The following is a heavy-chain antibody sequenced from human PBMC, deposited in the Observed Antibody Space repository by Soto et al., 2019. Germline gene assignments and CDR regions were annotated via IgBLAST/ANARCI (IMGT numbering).Heavy chain of an antibody. D-gene: IGHD3-10*01. J-gene: IGHJ4*02. Sequence: EVQLVESGGGLVQPGGSLRLSCAASGFTFSSYWMSWVRQAPGKGLEWVANIKEDGSERYYVDSVKGRSTISRDNAKNSLYLQMNRLRAEDTAVYYCARATGADKEDYWGQGTLVTVSS. CDR1: GFTFSSYW. CDR3: ARATGADKEDY. V-gene: IGHV3-7*04. CDR2: IKEDGSER.